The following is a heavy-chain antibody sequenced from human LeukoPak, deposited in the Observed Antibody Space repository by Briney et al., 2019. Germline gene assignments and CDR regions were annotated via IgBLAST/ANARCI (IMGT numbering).Heavy chain of an antibody. CDR3: AKVRIAAAAQDY. CDR2: IKQDGSEK. J-gene: IGHJ4*02. V-gene: IGHV3-7*03. D-gene: IGHD6-13*01. CDR1: GFTFSSHW. Sequence: GGSLRLSCVASGFTFSSHWMTWVRQAPGKGLEWVANIKQDGSEKYYVDSVKGRFTISRDNSKNTLYLQMNSLRAEDTAVYYCAKVRIAAAAQDYWGQGTLVTVSS.